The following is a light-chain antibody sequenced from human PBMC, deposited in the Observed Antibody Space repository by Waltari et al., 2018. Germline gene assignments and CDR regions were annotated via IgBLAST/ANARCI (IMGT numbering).Light chain of an antibody. V-gene: IGLV3-19*01. J-gene: IGLJ2*01. Sequence: SSELTQDPDVSVALGQTVRITCQGDSLRRFSASWYQQRPGQAPKLVLYGQDTRPSGIPDRFSGSTAGGTASLTITGAQAEDEADYFCHSRVSTSTRGFGGGTRLTV. CDR1: SLRRFS. CDR2: GQD. CDR3: HSRVSTSTRG.